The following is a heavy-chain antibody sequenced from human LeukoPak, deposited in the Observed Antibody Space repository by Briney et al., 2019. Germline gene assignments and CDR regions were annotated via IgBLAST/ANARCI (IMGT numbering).Heavy chain of an antibody. V-gene: IGHV3-23*01. Sequence: PGGSLRLSCAASGFTFSSYAMGWVRQAPGKGLEWVSAISGSGGSTYYADSVKGRFTISRDNSKNTLYLQMNSLRAEDTAVYYCAKXXTYYDYVWGSYRYDAFDIXGQGTMVTV. CDR2: ISGSGGST. D-gene: IGHD3-16*02. J-gene: IGHJ3*02. CDR1: GFTFSSYA. CDR3: AKXXTYYDYVWGSYRYDAFDI.